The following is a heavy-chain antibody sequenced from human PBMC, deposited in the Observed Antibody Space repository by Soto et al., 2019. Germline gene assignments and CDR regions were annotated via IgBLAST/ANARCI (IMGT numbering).Heavy chain of an antibody. CDR1: GNTFTSYD. CDR2: SNPNSGHI. Sequence: ASVKVSCKASGNTFTSYDINWVRQATGHGLEWMGWSNPNSGHIGYAQKFQGRVTMTRDAAIRTAYMEVSRLRSDDTAVYYCARGRASGSYYLLDYWGQGTLVTVSS. J-gene: IGHJ4*02. D-gene: IGHD3-10*01. CDR3: ARGRASGSYYLLDY. V-gene: IGHV1-8*01.